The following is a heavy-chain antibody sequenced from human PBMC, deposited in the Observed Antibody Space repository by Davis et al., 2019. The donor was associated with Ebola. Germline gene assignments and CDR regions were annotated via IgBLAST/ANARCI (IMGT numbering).Heavy chain of an antibody. Sequence: GGSLRLSCAASGFTFSSYGMHWVRQAPGKGLEWVAVIWYDGSNKYYADPVKGRFTISRDNSRNSLYLQMDSLRAEDTALYYCARDQGSQGNFHYWGQGTLVAVSS. CDR2: IWYDGSNK. D-gene: IGHD6-19*01. CDR1: GFTFSSYG. J-gene: IGHJ4*02. V-gene: IGHV3-33*01. CDR3: ARDQGSQGNFHY.